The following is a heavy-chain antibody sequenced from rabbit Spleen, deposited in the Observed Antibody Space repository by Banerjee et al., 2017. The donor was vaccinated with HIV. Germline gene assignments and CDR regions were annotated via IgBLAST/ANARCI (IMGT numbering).Heavy chain of an antibody. CDR2: IYTGSSGST. Sequence: EQLVESGGDLVKPGPSLTLTCTASGFSFSSSYYICWVRQAPGKGLECIACIYTGSSGSTYYANWAKGRFTISKTSSTTVTLQMTSLTVADTATYFCARGSATMTMVITGFYLNLWGPGTLVT. CDR3: ARGSATMTMVITGFYLNL. V-gene: IGHV1S45*01. D-gene: IGHD2-1*01. J-gene: IGHJ4*01. CDR1: GFSFSSSYY.